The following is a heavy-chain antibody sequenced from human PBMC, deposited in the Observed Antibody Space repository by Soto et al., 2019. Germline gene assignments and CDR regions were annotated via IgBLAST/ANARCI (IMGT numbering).Heavy chain of an antibody. Sequence: GGSLRLSCTASGFTFSDYWMNWVRQAPGKGLEWVASIKQDGSEKMYVDSVKDRFTISRDNADNSLYLQMASLRGEDTAVYYCARDGVAPGLYFDYWGQGTLVTVSS. CDR3: ARDGVAPGLYFDY. V-gene: IGHV3-7*05. J-gene: IGHJ4*02. CDR2: IKQDGSEK. D-gene: IGHD6-13*01. CDR1: GFTFSDYW.